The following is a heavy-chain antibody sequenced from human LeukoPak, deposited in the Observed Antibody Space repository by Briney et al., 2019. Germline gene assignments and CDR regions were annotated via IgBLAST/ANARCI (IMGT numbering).Heavy chain of an antibody. Sequence: GGSLRLSCAASGFTFSSYPLHWVRQAPGKGLEWVTLISYDGSKIYYADSVKGRFTISRDNSKNTLYLQMNSLRAEDTAVYYCAKEWGLPGFDYWGQGTLVTVSS. CDR2: ISYDGSKI. V-gene: IGHV3-30-3*01. D-gene: IGHD3-16*01. CDR3: AKEWGLPGFDY. J-gene: IGHJ4*02. CDR1: GFTFSSYP.